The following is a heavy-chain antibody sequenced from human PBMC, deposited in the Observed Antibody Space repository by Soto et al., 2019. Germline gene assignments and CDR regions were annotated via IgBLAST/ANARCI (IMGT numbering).Heavy chain of an antibody. D-gene: IGHD2-2*01. CDR1: GYTFTSYY. V-gene: IGHV1-46*01. Sequence: QVQLVQSGAEVKKPGASVKVSCKASGYTFTSYYMHWVRQAPGQGLEWMGIINPSGGSTSYAQKFQGRVTMTRDTSTSTVYMELSSLRSEDTAVYYCARDPRYCSSTSCYEDYYYYGMDVWGQGTTVTVSS. J-gene: IGHJ6*02. CDR2: INPSGGST. CDR3: ARDPRYCSSTSCYEDYYYYGMDV.